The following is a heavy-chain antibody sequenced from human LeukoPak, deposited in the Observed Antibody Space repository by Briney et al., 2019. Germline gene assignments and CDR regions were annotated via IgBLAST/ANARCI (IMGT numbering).Heavy chain of an antibody. Sequence: SETLSLTCAVYGGSFSGYYWSWIRQPPGKGLEWIGEINHSGSTNYNPSLKSRVTMSVDTSKNQFSLKLSSVTAADTAVYYCARGATVTTDPYYYYYMDVWGKGTTVTVSS. V-gene: IGHV4-34*01. CDR2: INHSGST. CDR3: ARGATVTTDPYYYYYMDV. CDR1: GGSFSGYY. D-gene: IGHD4-17*01. J-gene: IGHJ6*03.